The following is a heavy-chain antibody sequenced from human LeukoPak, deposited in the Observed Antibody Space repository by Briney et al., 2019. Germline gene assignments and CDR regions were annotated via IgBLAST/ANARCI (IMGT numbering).Heavy chain of an antibody. CDR3: AKDSDIVVVPAAPPDAFDI. D-gene: IGHD2-2*01. V-gene: IGHV3-30*02. J-gene: IGHJ3*02. Sequence: GGSLRLSCAASGFTFSSYGMHWVRQAPGKGLEWVAFIRYDGSNKYYADSVKGRFTISRHNSKNTLYLQMNSLRAEDTAVYYCAKDSDIVVVPAAPPDAFDIWGQGTMVTVSS. CDR2: IRYDGSNK. CDR1: GFTFSSYG.